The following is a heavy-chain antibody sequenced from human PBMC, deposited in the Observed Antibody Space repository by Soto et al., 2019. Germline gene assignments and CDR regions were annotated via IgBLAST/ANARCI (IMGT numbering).Heavy chain of an antibody. D-gene: IGHD6-13*01. J-gene: IGHJ5*02. V-gene: IGHV4-59*12. Sequence: SETLSLTCTVSGASISSYYWSWIRQPPGRGLEWIGYIYYSGSTNYNPSLKSRVTISDDRSKNQFSLKLNSVTAADTAIYYCVRESAASGPNWFETWGPGTLVTVSS. CDR2: IYYSGST. CDR3: VRESAASGPNWFET. CDR1: GASISSYY.